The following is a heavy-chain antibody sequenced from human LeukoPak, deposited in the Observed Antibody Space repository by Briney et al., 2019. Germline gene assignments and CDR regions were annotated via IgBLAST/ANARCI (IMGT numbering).Heavy chain of an antibody. D-gene: IGHD3-22*01. CDR1: GGTFSSYA. J-gene: IGHJ5*02. V-gene: IGHV1-69*05. CDR3: ARSRSRYYYDSSGYYHERGTLYNWFDP. CDR2: IIPILGTA. Sequence: GSSVKVSCKASGGTFSSYAISWVRQAPGQGLEWMGGIIPILGTANYTQKFQGRVTITTDESTSTAYMELSSLRSEDTAVYYCARSRSRYYYDSSGYYHERGTLYNWFDPWGQGTLVTVSS.